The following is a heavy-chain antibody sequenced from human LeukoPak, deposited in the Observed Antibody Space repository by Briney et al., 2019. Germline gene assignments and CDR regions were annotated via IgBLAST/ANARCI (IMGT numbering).Heavy chain of an antibody. J-gene: IGHJ6*03. CDR3: ARGRMAARYYYYMDV. CDR1: GGSFSGYY. D-gene: IGHD6-6*01. V-gene: IGHV4-34*01. Sequence: PSETLSLTCAVYGGSFSGYYWRWLRQPPGKGLEWLGEINHSGSTKYNPPLKSRVTISVDTPKNQFSLKLSSVTAADTAVYYCARGRMAARYYYYMDVWGKGTAVTVSS. CDR2: INHSGST.